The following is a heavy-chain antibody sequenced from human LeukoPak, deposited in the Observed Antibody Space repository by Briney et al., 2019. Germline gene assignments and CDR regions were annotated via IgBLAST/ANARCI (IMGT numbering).Heavy chain of an antibody. CDR1: GYTFSSNA. CDR3: ARDTGLGRHYDSSGYYSAGRWFDP. D-gene: IGHD3-22*01. Sequence: ASVKVSCKASGYTFSSNAIHWVRQAPGQRLEWMGWINAGNGDTKYSQKFQGRVTITRDTSASTAYMELSSLRSEDTAVYYCARDTGLGRHYDSSGYYSAGRWFDPWGQGTLVTVSS. V-gene: IGHV1-3*01. CDR2: INAGNGDT. J-gene: IGHJ5*02.